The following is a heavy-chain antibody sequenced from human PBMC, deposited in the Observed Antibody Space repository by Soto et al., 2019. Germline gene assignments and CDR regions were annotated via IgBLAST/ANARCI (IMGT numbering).Heavy chain of an antibody. D-gene: IGHD3-16*01. J-gene: IGHJ4*02. V-gene: IGHV3-7*01. CDR1: GFTFRAYL. CDR3: ATYHGDDWESERHGY. Sequence: EVQLVESGGDLVQPGGSLRLSCAASGFTFRAYLMSWVRQAPGKGLDWVANINQDGSVEYYADSVQGRFTISRDNAKNSLYLHMNSLRAEDTAVYYCATYHGDDWESERHGYWGPGTLVTVSS. CDR2: INQDGSVE.